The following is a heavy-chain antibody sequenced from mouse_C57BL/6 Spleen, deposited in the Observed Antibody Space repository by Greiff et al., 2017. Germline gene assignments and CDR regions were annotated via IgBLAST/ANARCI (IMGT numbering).Heavy chain of an antibody. J-gene: IGHJ2*01. V-gene: IGHV1-50*01. CDR1: GYTFTSYW. Sequence: QVQLQQPGAEFVKPGASVKLSCKASGYTFTSYWMQWVKQRPGQRLEWIAEIDPSDSYTTYNQKFKGKATLTVDTSSSTAYMQLSSLTSEDSAVYYCAVDFDYWGQGTTLTVSS. CDR2: IDPSDSYT. CDR3: AVDFDY.